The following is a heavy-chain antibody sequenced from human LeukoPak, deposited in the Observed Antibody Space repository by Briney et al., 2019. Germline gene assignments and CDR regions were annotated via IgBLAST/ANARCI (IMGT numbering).Heavy chain of an antibody. Sequence: ASVKVSCKASGYTFTSYGISWVQQAPGQGLEWMGWISTYNGNTDYAQKFQGRVTMTTDTSTSTAYMELRSLRSDDTAVSYCATDYDSSGYTYAFDIWGQGTMVTVSS. CDR2: ISTYNGNT. CDR1: GYTFTSYG. D-gene: IGHD3-22*01. J-gene: IGHJ3*02. CDR3: ATDYDSSGYTYAFDI. V-gene: IGHV1-18*01.